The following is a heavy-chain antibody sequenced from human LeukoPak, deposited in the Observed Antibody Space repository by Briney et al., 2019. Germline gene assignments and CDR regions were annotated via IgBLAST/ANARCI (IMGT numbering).Heavy chain of an antibody. V-gene: IGHV4-34*01. CDR3: ARAGTYGDLDY. Sequence: PGGSLRLSCAASGFTVSDYYMNWIRQPPGKGLEWIGEINHSGSTNYNPSLKSRVTISVDTSKNQFSLKLSSVTAADTAVYYCARAGTYGDLDYWGQGTLVTVSS. CDR2: INHSGST. CDR1: GFTVSDYY. J-gene: IGHJ4*02. D-gene: IGHD4-17*01.